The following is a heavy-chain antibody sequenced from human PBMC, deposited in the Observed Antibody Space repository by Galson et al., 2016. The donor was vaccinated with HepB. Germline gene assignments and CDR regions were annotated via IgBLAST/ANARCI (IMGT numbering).Heavy chain of an antibody. CDR2: ISAYNDVT. CDR1: ASSLPNYA. J-gene: IGHJ6*02. CDR3: ATLWGNAYYSLDV. D-gene: IGHD3-16*01. V-gene: IGHV1-18*01. Sequence: SVKVSCKASASSLPNYAITWVRQAPGQGLEWLGWISAYNDVTNYAQKIQGRVTMTTDKSTNTAYMELRTLTSDDTAVYYCATLWGNAYYSLDVWGQGTTGIVSS.